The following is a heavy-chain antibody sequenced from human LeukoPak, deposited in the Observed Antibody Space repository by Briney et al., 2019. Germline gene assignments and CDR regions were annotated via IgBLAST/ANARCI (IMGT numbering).Heavy chain of an antibody. J-gene: IGHJ4*02. V-gene: IGHV3-33*08. CDR1: GFTFSSYD. D-gene: IGHD6-19*01. Sequence: GGPLTLSCTASGFTFSSYDMHWVRQAPGKGLEWMGYIWYGGSNKYYADPEKGRFTIYRDNSKHTRYLQMNSLRAEDTAVYYGARDGAVSAAVAGRGPFFYYWGQGTLVTVSS. CDR2: IWYGGSNK. CDR3: ARDGAVSAAVAGRGPFFYY.